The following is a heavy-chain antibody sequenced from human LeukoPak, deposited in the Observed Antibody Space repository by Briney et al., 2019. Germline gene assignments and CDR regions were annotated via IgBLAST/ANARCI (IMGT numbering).Heavy chain of an antibody. J-gene: IGHJ4*02. D-gene: IGHD1-1*01. CDR2: IKADGSEK. Sequence: GGSLRLSCAASGVTFSTVWMSWGRQAPGKGVECGANIKADGSEKYYVDSMKDRFTVSRDNAKNSLYLQMERLRAEDTAVYYCARGGTFVSDYWGQGTLVTVSS. CDR3: ARGGTFVSDY. CDR1: GVTFSTVW. V-gene: IGHV3-7*01.